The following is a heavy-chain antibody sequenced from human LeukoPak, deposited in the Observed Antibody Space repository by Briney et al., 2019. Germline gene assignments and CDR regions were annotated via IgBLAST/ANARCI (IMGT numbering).Heavy chain of an antibody. CDR1: GFIFSSYG. D-gene: IGHD3-10*01. V-gene: IGHV3-33*01. CDR2: VSYDGSNK. CDR3: AREMGSVCFDY. J-gene: IGHJ4*02. Sequence: GGSLRLSCAASGFIFSSYGMHWVRQTPGKGLEWVALVSYDGSNKDYADSVKGRFTISRDNSKDTVYLQINSLRAEDTAVYYCAREMGSVCFDYWGQGTLVTVSS.